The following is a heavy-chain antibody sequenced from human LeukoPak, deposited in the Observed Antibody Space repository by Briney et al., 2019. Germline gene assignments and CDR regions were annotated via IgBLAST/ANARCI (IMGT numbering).Heavy chain of an antibody. Sequence: ASVKVSCKASGGTFSSYAISWVRQAPGQGLEWIGRIIPILGIANYAQKFQGRVTITADKSTSTAYMELSSLRSEDTAVYYCAREVFSKRIMNYWGQGTLVTVSS. CDR2: IIPILGIA. CDR3: AREVFSKRIMNY. D-gene: IGHD3-16*01. J-gene: IGHJ4*02. V-gene: IGHV1-69*04. CDR1: GGTFSSYA.